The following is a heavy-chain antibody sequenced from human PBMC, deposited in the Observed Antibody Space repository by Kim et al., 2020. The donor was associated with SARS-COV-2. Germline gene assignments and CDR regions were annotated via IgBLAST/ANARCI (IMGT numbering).Heavy chain of an antibody. D-gene: IGHD3-10*01. V-gene: IGHV3-49*04. Sequence: GGSLRLSCTASGFNFGDVFMSWVRQAPGKGLEWLGFFATKAKGETREYAASVKGRFTISRDDSKGIVYLEMNSLKIEDTAVYYCTRDRFGLRVLDSWGQGALVTVYS. J-gene: IGHJ4*02. CDR2: FATKAKGETR. CDR3: TRDRFGLRVLDS. CDR1: GFNFGDVF.